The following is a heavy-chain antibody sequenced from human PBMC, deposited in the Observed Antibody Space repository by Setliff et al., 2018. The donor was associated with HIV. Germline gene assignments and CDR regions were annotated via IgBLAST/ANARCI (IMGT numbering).Heavy chain of an antibody. CDR3: TSDGRHDRSGWYVLHQYFKH. CDR1: GSSMRVAYF. V-gene: IGHV4-38-2*01. CDR2: FYHGGST. Sequence: KPSETLSLTGAVSGSSMRVAYFWGWVGQPQGKGLEWIGSFYHGGSTLYNPSLRSGVTISVYTSKNHFSLQLTLVPAADTAVYYCTSDGRHDRSGWYVLHQYFKHWGQGTLVTVSS. J-gene: IGHJ1*01. D-gene: IGHD6-19*01.